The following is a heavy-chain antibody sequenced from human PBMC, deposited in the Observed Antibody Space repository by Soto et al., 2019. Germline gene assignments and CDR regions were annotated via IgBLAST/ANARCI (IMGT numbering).Heavy chain of an antibody. V-gene: IGHV3-74*01. Sequence: GGSLRLSCAASGFTFSSYWLHWVRQAPGKGLVWVSRINSNGSSTSYADSMKGRFTISRDNAKNTMYLQMNSLRAEDAAVYYCARGDYSGWYYFDYWGQGTLVTVSS. CDR2: INSNGSST. J-gene: IGHJ4*02. CDR1: GFTFSSYW. CDR3: ARGDYSGWYYFDY. D-gene: IGHD6-19*01.